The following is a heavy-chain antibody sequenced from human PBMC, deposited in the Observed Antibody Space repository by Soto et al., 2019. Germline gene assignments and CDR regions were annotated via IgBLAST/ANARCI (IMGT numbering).Heavy chain of an antibody. CDR3: AKGDNLGPKTGYAFDP. J-gene: IGHJ5*02. CDR1: GDSVSSNTAS. D-gene: IGHD5-12*01. Sequence: SQTLSLTFAISGDSVSSNTASWNWVRQSPSRGLDWLGRTYSRSKWYNEYAVSVKSRIIINPDTSKNQFSLHLNSVTPEETAVYYCAKGDNLGPKTGYAFDPWGQGILVTVS. V-gene: IGHV6-1*01. CDR2: TYSRSKWYN.